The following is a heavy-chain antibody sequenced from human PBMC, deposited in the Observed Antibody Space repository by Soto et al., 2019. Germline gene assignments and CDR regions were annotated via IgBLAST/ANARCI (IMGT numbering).Heavy chain of an antibody. D-gene: IGHD3-3*01. CDR2: INRDGSST. CDR1: GFSLSNYW. Sequence: EVPLVESGGGLVQPGGSLRLSCAASGFSLSNYWMHWVRQAPGKGLVWVSRINRDGSSTNYADSVKGRFTISRDNAKNTLYLQMNSLRAEDTAVYYCTRGGLDPVDYWGPGTLVTVSS. J-gene: IGHJ4*02. V-gene: IGHV3-74*01. CDR3: TRGGLDPVDY.